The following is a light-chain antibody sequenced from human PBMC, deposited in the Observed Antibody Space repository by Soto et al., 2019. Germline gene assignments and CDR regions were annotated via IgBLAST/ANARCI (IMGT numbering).Light chain of an antibody. CDR3: QYRGIWNPGAT. CDR2: DAS. Sequence: EIVLTQSPVTLSLSPGERATLSCRASQSINNYLAWYQQKPGQPPRLLIYDASNRATAIPVRFSGSGSGTDFTLTISSLEPEDSAVYYCQYRGIWNPGATFGGGTKVEIK. J-gene: IGKJ4*01. CDR1: QSINNY. V-gene: IGKV3-11*01.